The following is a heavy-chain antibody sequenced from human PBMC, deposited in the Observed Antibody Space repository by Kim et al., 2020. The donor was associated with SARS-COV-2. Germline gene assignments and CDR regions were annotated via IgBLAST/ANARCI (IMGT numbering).Heavy chain of an antibody. CDR2: ISNDETYK. CDR3: ARAREKSSDY. Sequence: GGSLRLSCAASGFSFSSRGIHWVRQAPGKGLEWVAVISNDETYKNYADSVKGRFTISRDNSKNTVDLQMNSLRVEDTAVYYCARAREKSSDYWGQGTLVT. J-gene: IGHJ4*02. V-gene: IGHV3-30*03. CDR1: GFSFSSRG.